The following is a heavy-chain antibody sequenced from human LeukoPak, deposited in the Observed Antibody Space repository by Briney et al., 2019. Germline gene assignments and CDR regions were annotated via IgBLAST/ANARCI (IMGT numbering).Heavy chain of an antibody. D-gene: IGHD3-22*01. Sequence: PGGSLRLSCAASGFTFSSYAMHWVRQAPGKGLEWVAVISYDGSNKYYADSVKGRFTISRDNSKNTLYLQVNSLRAEDTAVYYCARAEDYYRSFDYWGQGTLVTVSS. CDR3: ARAEDYYRSFDY. V-gene: IGHV3-30-3*01. CDR1: GFTFSSYA. J-gene: IGHJ4*02. CDR2: ISYDGSNK.